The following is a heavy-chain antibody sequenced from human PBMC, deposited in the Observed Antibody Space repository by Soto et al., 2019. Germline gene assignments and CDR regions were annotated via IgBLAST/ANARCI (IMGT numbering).Heavy chain of an antibody. CDR1: GGSISSGGYY. J-gene: IGHJ4*02. Sequence: QVQLQESGPGLVKPSQTLSLTCTVSGGSISSGGYYWSWIRQHPGKGLEWIGYIYYSGSTYYNPSLKRRVTISVDASKNQFSLKLSSVTAADTAVYYCARSPQVGVATISVVDYWGQGTLVTVSS. V-gene: IGHV4-31*03. CDR2: IYYSGST. CDR3: ARSPQVGVATISVVDY. D-gene: IGHD5-12*01.